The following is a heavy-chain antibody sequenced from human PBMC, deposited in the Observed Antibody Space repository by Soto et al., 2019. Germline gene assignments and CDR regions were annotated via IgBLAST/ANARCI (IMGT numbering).Heavy chain of an antibody. Sequence: QVQLVQSGAEVKKPGASVKVSCKASGYTFTSYAMHWVRQAPGQRLEWMGWINAGNGNTKYSQKFQGRVTITRDTSASTAYMELSSLRSEDTAVYYCAREVPSYCGGDCYSDYWGQGTLVTVSS. CDR3: AREVPSYCGGDCYSDY. D-gene: IGHD2-21*02. J-gene: IGHJ4*02. V-gene: IGHV1-3*01. CDR2: INAGNGNT. CDR1: GYTFTSYA.